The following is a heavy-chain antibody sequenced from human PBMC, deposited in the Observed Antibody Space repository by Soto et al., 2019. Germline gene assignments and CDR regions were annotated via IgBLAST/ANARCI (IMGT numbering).Heavy chain of an antibody. CDR3: VREQNYDVLTGHYTYHFDY. V-gene: IGHV4-61*02. Sequence: PLYLTCTFSGGSVTGGNYYWSWIRQPAGRGLEWIGRIFATGGYNYNPSLRSRATLSVDTSTNQVSLQLISVTAADTAVYYCVREQNYDVLTGHYTYHFDYWGQGTSVTVSS. CDR2: IFATGGY. J-gene: IGHJ4*02. D-gene: IGHD3-9*01. CDR1: GGSVTGGNYY.